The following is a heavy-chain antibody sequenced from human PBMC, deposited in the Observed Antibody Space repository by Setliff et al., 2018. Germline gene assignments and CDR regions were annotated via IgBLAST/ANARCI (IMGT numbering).Heavy chain of an antibody. CDR2: IYYRGST. Sequence: SETLSLTCAVYGGSFSGYYWSWIRQPPGKGLEWIGSIYYRGSTSYNSSLKSRVSISVDTSKNQFSLNLNAVTAADTAVYYCARDGGEYWGQGTLVTVSS. CDR1: GGSFSGYY. V-gene: IGHV4-34*01. CDR3: ARDGGEY. D-gene: IGHD3-16*01. J-gene: IGHJ1*01.